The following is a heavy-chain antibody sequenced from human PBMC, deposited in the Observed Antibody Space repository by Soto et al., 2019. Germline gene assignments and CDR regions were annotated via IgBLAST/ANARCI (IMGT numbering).Heavy chain of an antibody. V-gene: IGHV3-30*18. CDR3: VKGPWNLAHGQDFDY. CDR1: GFTFSSFA. J-gene: IGHJ4*02. D-gene: IGHD1-1*01. CDR2: ISYDGSQK. Sequence: QVQLAESGGGVVQPGKSLRLSCAASGFTFSSFAMHWVRQAPGKGLEWVASISYDGSQKYFADSVKGRFTISRDNSENTVFLQMSSLRAEDTAVYLCVKGPWNLAHGQDFDYWGQGTLVTVSS.